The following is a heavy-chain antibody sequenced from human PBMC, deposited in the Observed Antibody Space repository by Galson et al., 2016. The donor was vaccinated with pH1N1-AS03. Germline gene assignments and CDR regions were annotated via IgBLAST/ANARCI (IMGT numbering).Heavy chain of an antibody. Sequence: SLRLSCAASGFAFHTYFMHWVRQAPGKGLDWVALISHDGSKQIYADSVKGRFTISRENSRNTVYLQMNTVTNEDTAVYYCARGHYMDAYNAINSWGHGALDTVSS. V-gene: IGHV3-30*04. CDR1: GFAFHTYF. D-gene: IGHD5-24*01. CDR3: ARGHYMDAYNAINS. CDR2: ISHDGSKQ. J-gene: IGHJ5*01.